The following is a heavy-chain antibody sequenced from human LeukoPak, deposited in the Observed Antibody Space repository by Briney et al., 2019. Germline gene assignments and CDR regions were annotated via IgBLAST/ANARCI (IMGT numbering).Heavy chain of an antibody. CDR2: ITDDGSKQ. CDR3: ATKESGIYYN. Sequence: GTSLRLSCAGSGFRFSIFVIHWVRQAPARGLEWVALITDDGSKQYYADSVKGRFTISRDNSKSTMYLQMNGLRGEDTAVYYCATKESGIYYNWGQGTLVTVSS. J-gene: IGHJ4*02. D-gene: IGHD1-26*01. V-gene: IGHV3-30*03. CDR1: GFRFSIFV.